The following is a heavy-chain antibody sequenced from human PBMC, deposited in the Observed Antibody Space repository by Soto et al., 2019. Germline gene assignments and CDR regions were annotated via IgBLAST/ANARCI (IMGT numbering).Heavy chain of an antibody. V-gene: IGHV3-48*01. J-gene: IGHJ4*02. D-gene: IGHD2-21*01. CDR1: GFTFSSYS. CDR2: ISSSSRTV. Sequence: EVQLVESGGGLVQPGESLRLSCAASGFTFSSYSMNWVRQAPGKGPEWVAYISSSSRTVYYADSVKGRFTISRDNANSXXXXXXXXXXXXXXXXXXXXXXXXXPIAGLLGYWGQGALVTVSS. CDR3: XXXXXXPIAGLLGY.